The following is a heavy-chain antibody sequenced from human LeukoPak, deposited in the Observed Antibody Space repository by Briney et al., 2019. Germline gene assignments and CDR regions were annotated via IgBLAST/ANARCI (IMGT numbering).Heavy chain of an antibody. CDR1: GGSISSGDYY. CDR2: IYYSGST. D-gene: IGHD2-15*01. Sequence: PSQTLSLTCTVSGGSISSGDYYWSWIRQPPGKGLEWIGDIYYSGSTYYNPSLKSRVTISVDTSKNQFSLKLSSVTAADTAVYYCASLGYCSGGSCYFHDYWGQGTLVTVSS. CDR3: ASLGYCSGGSCYFHDY. V-gene: IGHV4-30-4*01. J-gene: IGHJ4*02.